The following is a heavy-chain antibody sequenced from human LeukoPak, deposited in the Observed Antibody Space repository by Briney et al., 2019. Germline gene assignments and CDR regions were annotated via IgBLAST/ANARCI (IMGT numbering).Heavy chain of an antibody. CDR3: ARDSPVGAGGYYYYMDV. Sequence: SVKVSCKASGGTFSSYAISWVRQAPGQGLEWMGGIIPIFGTANYAQKFQGRVTITTDESTSTAYMELSSLRSEDTAVYYCARDSPVGAGGYYYYMDVWGKGTTVTVSS. CDR1: GGTFSSYA. D-gene: IGHD1-26*01. J-gene: IGHJ6*03. CDR2: IIPIFGTA. V-gene: IGHV1-69*05.